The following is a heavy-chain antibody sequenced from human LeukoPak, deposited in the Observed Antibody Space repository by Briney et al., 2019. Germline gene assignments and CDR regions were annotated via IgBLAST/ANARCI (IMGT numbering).Heavy chain of an antibody. J-gene: IGHJ3*02. CDR3: ARSGGYCSSTSCYTAAFDI. D-gene: IGHD2-2*02. CDR1: GGSFSGYY. Sequence: PSETLSLTCAVYGGSFSGYYWSWIRQPPGKGLEWIGEINHSGSTNYNPSLKSRVTISVDTSKNQFSLKLSSVTAADTAVYYCARSGGYCSSTSCYTAAFDIWGQGTMVTVSS. V-gene: IGHV4-34*01. CDR2: INHSGST.